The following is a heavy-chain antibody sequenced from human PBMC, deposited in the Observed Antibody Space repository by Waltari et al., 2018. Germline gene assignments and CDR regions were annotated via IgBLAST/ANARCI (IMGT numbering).Heavy chain of an antibody. Sequence: QVQLQESGPGLVKPSQTLSLTCTVSGGSISSGSYYWSWIRQPAGKGLEWIGYIYTRGSTHSNPSPKGRVTISVDTSKNQFSLQLSSVTAADTALYYCSRSAANSGWYRGGDYWGQGTLVTVSS. CDR3: SRSAANSGWYRGGDY. CDR2: IYTRGST. D-gene: IGHD6-19*01. CDR1: GGSISSGSYY. J-gene: IGHJ4*02. V-gene: IGHV4-61*09.